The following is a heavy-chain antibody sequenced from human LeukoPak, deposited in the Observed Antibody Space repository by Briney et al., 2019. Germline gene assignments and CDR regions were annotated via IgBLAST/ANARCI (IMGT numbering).Heavy chain of an antibody. CDR2: LHGGGTT. CDR1: GFNFINYW. V-gene: IGHV3-53*01. Sequence: GGSLRLSCVASGFNFINYWMSWVRQAPGKGLEWVSFLHGGGTTYYADSVKGRFTISRDNSKNTLYLQMKSLRAEDTAVYYCANHYYDSRGYYHFDCWGQGTLVTVSS. CDR3: ANHYYDSRGYYHFDC. J-gene: IGHJ4*02. D-gene: IGHD3-22*01.